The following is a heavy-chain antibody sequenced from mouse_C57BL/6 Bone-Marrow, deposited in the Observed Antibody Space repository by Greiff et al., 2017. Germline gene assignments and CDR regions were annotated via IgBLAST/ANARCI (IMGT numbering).Heavy chain of an antibody. V-gene: IGHV1-50*01. D-gene: IGHD1-1*01. CDR2: IDPSDSYT. Sequence: QVQLQQPGAELVKPGASVKLSCKASGYTFTSYWMQWVKQRPGQGLEWIGEIDPSDSYTNYNQKFKGKATLTVDTSSSTAYMQLSSLTSEDSAVYYCASPPYYYGSSCYAMDYWGQGTSVTVSS. CDR1: GYTFTSYW. J-gene: IGHJ4*01. CDR3: ASPPYYYGSSCYAMDY.